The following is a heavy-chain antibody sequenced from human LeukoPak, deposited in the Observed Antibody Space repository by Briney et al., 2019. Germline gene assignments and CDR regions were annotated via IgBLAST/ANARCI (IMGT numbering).Heavy chain of an antibody. CDR2: MYLDGRT. CDR3: AGLEGRYSTDWFYFFDY. D-gene: IGHD6-19*01. Sequence: SETLSLTCAVSGGSISSLNLWSWLRQPPGKGLEWVGEMYLDGRTNFHPSVRGRVAIFIDKPKNQLSLQLTSVTAADTAVYYCAGLEGRYSTDWFYFFDYWGQGALVTVSS. CDR1: GGSISSLNL. J-gene: IGHJ4*02. V-gene: IGHV4-4*02.